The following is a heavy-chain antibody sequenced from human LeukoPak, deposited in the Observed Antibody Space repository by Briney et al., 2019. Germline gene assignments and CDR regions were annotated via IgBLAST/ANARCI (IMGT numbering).Heavy chain of an antibody. D-gene: IGHD3-10*01. CDR2: ISSSSSYI. CDR3: ARDKGMVRGVIGY. Sequence: PGGSLRLSCAASGFTFSSYSMNWVRQAPGKGLEWVSSISSSSSYIYYADSVKGRFTIPRDNAKNSLYLQMNSLRAEDTAVYYCARDKGMVRGVIGYWDQGTLVTVSS. CDR1: GFTFSSYS. J-gene: IGHJ4*02. V-gene: IGHV3-21*01.